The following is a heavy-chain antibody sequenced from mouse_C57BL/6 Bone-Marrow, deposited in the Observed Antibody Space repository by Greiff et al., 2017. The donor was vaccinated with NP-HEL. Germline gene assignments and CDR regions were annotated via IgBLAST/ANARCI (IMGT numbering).Heavy chain of an antibody. D-gene: IGHD2-1*01. CDR1: GYTFTSYW. Sequence: QVQLQQPGAELVKPGASVKMSCKASGYTFTSYWITWVKQRPGQGLEWIGDIYPGSGSTNYNEKFKSKATLTVETSSSTAYMQLSSLTSEDSAVYYCARKIYYGNYDYAMDYWGQGTSVTVSS. CDR2: IYPGSGST. V-gene: IGHV1-55*01. CDR3: ARKIYYGNYDYAMDY. J-gene: IGHJ4*01.